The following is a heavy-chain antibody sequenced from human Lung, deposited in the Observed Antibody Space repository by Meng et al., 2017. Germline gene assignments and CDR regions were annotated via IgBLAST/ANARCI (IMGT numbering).Heavy chain of an antibody. CDR2: ISGYNGDT. CDR1: GYSFTHHG. V-gene: IGHV1-18*01. J-gene: IGHJ4*02. D-gene: IGHD1-26*01. Sequence: QVQLVQSGVEVKKPGAAVKVSCKASGYSFTHHGITWVRQAPGQGLEWMGWISGYNGDTHYSQKFQGRVTMTTDTSTSTAYMELRSLRSDDTAVYYCARVEVGITSGDYWGQGTLVTVSS. CDR3: ARVEVGITSGDY.